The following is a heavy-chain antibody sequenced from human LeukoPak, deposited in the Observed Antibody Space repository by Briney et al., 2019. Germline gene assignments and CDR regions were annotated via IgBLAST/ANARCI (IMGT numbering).Heavy chain of an antibody. Sequence: GGSLRLSCAASGFTFSSYAMHWVRQAPGKGLEWVAVISYDGSNKYYADSVKGRFTISRDSSKNTLYLQMNSLRAEDTAVYYCARDFLYGSGSYSFNWFDPWGQGTLVTVSS. V-gene: IGHV3-30*04. J-gene: IGHJ5*02. CDR3: ARDFLYGSGSYSFNWFDP. CDR1: GFTFSSYA. CDR2: ISYDGSNK. D-gene: IGHD3-10*01.